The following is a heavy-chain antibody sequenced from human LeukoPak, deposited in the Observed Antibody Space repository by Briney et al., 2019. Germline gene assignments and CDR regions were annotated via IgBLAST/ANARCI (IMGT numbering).Heavy chain of an antibody. CDR2: ISYDGSNK. Sequence: GGSLTLSCAASGFTLSSYAMHWVRQAPGKGLEWVAVISYDGSNKYYADSVKGRFTISRDNSKNTLYLQMNSLRAEDTAVYYCARAGVATITFLPIDYWGQGTLVTVSS. CDR3: ARAGVATITFLPIDY. D-gene: IGHD5-12*01. V-gene: IGHV3-30*16. CDR1: GFTLSSYA. J-gene: IGHJ4*02.